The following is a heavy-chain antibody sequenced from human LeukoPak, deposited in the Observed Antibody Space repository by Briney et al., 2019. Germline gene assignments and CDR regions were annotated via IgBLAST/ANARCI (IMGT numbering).Heavy chain of an antibody. Sequence: PSETLSLTCTVSGGSISSYYWSWIRQPAGKGLEWIGRIYASGSTNYNPSLKSQVTMSVDTSKSQFSLKLISVTAADTAVYYCARDPRGIVGANHNWFDPWGQGTLVTVSS. J-gene: IGHJ5*02. CDR3: ARDPRGIVGANHNWFDP. D-gene: IGHD1-26*01. CDR2: IYASGST. CDR1: GGSISSYY. V-gene: IGHV4-4*07.